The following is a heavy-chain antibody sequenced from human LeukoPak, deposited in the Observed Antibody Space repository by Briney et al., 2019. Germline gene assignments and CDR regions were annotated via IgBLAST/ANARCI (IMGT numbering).Heavy chain of an antibody. J-gene: IGHJ4*02. CDR1: GGTFSSYA. Sequence: ASVKVSCEASGGTFSSYAISWVRQAPGQGLEWMGRIIPILGIANYAQKFQGRVTITADKSTSTAYMELSSLRSEDTAVYYCARGSGSGWYVYWGQGTLVTVSS. V-gene: IGHV1-69*04. CDR3: ARGSGSGWYVY. D-gene: IGHD6-19*01. CDR2: IIPILGIA.